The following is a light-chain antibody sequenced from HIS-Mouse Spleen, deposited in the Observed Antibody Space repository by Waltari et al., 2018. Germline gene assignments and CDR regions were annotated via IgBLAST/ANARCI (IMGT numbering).Light chain of an antibody. CDR2: EVS. V-gene: IGLV2-8*01. CDR1: SSNIGNNY. J-gene: IGLJ1*01. CDR3: SSYAGSNNSLYV. Sequence: QSVLTQPPSVSAAPGQKVTISCSGSSSNIGNNYVSWYQQLPGTAPKLMIYEVSTRPSGVPDRFSGSKSGNTASLTVSGLQAEDEADYYCSSYAGSNNSLYVFGTGTKVTVL.